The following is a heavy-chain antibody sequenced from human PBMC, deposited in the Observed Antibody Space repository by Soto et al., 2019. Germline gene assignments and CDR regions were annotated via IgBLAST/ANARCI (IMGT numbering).Heavy chain of an antibody. V-gene: IGHV5-51*01. J-gene: IGHJ4*02. CDR2: IYPGDSET. CDR1: AYSFTSYW. D-gene: IGHD3-9*01. CDR3: ARRDTGYEFDY. Sequence: EVQLVQSGAEVKKPGESLKISCKASAYSFTSYWIAWVRQMPGKGLEWMGIIYPGDSETRYSPSFQGQGTFSADKSINTAYLQWSSLKASDTAIYYCARRDTGYEFDYWGQGTLVTVSS.